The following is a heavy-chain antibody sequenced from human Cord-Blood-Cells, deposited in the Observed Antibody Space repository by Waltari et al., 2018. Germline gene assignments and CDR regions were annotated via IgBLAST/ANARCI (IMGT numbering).Heavy chain of an antibody. D-gene: IGHD6-19*01. CDR3: ARERGSGDGAPDY. J-gene: IGHJ4*02. Sequence: EVQLVVSGGGLIQPGGSLRLSCAASGFTVSSNSLSWVRQAPGKGLEWVSVIYSGASTYYADSVKGRSTISRDNSKNTLYLQMNSLRAEDTAVYYCARERGSGDGAPDYWGQGTLVTVSS. CDR2: IYSGAST. V-gene: IGHV3-53*01. CDR1: GFTVSSNS.